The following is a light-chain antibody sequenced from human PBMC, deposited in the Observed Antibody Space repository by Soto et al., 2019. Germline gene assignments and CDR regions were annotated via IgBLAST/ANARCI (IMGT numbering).Light chain of an antibody. J-gene: IGLJ2*01. CDR2: EVS. CDR1: SIDVGAYNY. V-gene: IGLV2-14*01. Sequence: QSALTQFASVSGSPGQSITISCTGTSIDVGAYNYVSWYQQHPGKAPKLLIYEVSNRPSGVSNRFSGSKSGNTASLTISGLQAEDEADYYCNSYRSSSTLVVFGGGTKLTVL. CDR3: NSYRSSSTLVV.